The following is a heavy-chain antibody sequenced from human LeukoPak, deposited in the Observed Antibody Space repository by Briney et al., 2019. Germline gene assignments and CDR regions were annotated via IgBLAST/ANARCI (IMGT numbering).Heavy chain of an antibody. D-gene: IGHD1-1*01. J-gene: IGHJ4*02. CDR3: ARDHNYAFDN. CDR2: IGIDSGNT. Sequence: GGSLRLSCTASGFPFIEYSMNWVRRAPGKGLEWISYIGIDSGNTKYADSVRGRFTISADKAKNSLYLQMNSLRVEDTAVYYCARDHNYAFDNWGQGTLVSVAS. V-gene: IGHV3-48*01. CDR1: GFPFIEYS.